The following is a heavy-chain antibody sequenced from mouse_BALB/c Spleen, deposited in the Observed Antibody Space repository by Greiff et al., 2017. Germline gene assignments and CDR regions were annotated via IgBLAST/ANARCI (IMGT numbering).Heavy chain of an antibody. J-gene: IGHJ4*01. CDR2: ISSGGSYT. CDR1: GFTFSSYT. D-gene: IGHD1-1*01. V-gene: IGHV5-6-4*01. Sequence: EVNVVESGGGLVKPGGSLKLSCAASGFTFSSYTMSWVRQTPEKRLEWVATISSGGSYTYYPDSVKGRFTISRDNAKNTQYLQMSSLKSEDTAMYYCTRDPFITTVVARCYYAMDYWGQGTSVTVAS. CDR3: TRDPFITTVVARCYYAMDY.